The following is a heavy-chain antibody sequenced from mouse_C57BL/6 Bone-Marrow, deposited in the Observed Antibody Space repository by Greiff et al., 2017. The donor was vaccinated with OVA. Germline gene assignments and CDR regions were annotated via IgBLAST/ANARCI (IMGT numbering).Heavy chain of an antibody. Sequence: QVQLQQSGAELVKPGASVKLSCKASGYTFTSYWMHWVKQRPGQGLEWIGMIHPNSGSTNYNEKFKSKATLTVDKSSSTAYMQLSSLTSEDSAVYYCARAPDYGSSYYAMDYWGQGTSVTVSS. V-gene: IGHV1-64*01. CDR3: ARAPDYGSSYYAMDY. CDR2: IHPNSGST. CDR1: GYTFTSYW. J-gene: IGHJ4*01. D-gene: IGHD1-1*01.